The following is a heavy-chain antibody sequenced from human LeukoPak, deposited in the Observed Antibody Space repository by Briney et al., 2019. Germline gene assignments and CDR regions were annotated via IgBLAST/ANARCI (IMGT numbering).Heavy chain of an antibody. CDR3: ARDRDLTVAGTGGNWFDP. D-gene: IGHD6-19*01. V-gene: IGHV6-1*01. CDR1: GDSVSSNSAA. J-gene: IGHJ5*02. CDR2: TYYRSKWYN. Sequence: PSQTLSLTCAISGDSVSSNSAAWNWIRQSPSRGLEWLGRTYYRSKWYNDYAVSVKSRITINPDTSKNQFSLQLNSVTPEDTAAYYCARDRDLTVAGTGGNWFDPWGQGTLVTVSS.